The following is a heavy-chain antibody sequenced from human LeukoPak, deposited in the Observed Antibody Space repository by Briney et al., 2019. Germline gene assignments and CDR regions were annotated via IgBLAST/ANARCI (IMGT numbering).Heavy chain of an antibody. CDR2: IKHSGST. D-gene: IGHD6-13*01. J-gene: IGHJ4*02. CDR3: ARDNIAAADRPYYFDY. V-gene: IGHV4-34*01. Sequence: SETLSLTCAVYGGSFSGYYWSWIRQPPGKGLEWLGEIKHSGSTNYNPSLKSRVTISVDTSKNQFSLKLSSVTAADTAVYYCARDNIAAADRPYYFDYWGQGTLVTVSS. CDR1: GGSFSGYY.